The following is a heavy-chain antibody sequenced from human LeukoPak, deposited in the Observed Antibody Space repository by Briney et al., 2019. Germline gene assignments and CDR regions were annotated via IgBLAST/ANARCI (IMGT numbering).Heavy chain of an antibody. CDR2: IWYDGSNK. J-gene: IGHJ4*02. CDR1: GFTFSNYG. CDR3: ARDRRYGSYIPDY. V-gene: IGHV3-33*01. D-gene: IGHD1-26*01. Sequence: GGAPRLSWAASGFTFSNYGMHRVRQAPGQGLEGVAVIWYDGSNKYYADSVKGRFTISRDNSKNTLYLQMNSLRAEDTAVYYCARDRRYGSYIPDYWGQGTLVTVSS.